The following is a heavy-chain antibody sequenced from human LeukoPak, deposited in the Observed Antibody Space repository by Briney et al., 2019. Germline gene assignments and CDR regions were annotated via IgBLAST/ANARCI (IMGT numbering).Heavy chain of an antibody. Sequence: GGSLTLSCAASGCTFSSYYMNWVRQPPGKGLEWVSSITRGSTYIFYADSVKRRLTISRDNAKHSLCLQMQGLRPEDTAVYYCATYRGTYRDNWGQGTLVTVSS. J-gene: IGHJ4*02. CDR1: GCTFSSYY. V-gene: IGHV3-21*01. D-gene: IGHD1-26*01. CDR2: ITRGSTYI. CDR3: ATYRGTYRDN.